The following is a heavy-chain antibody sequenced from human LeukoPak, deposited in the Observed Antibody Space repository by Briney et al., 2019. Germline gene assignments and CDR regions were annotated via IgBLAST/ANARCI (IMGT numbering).Heavy chain of an antibody. CDR2: IGTSTSYI. D-gene: IGHD5-24*01. CDR3: ARGRDGYNLVDAFDI. CDR1: GFTFSTYI. Sequence: GGSLRLSCAASGFTFSTYIMNWVRQTPGKGLEWVSSIGTSTSYIYYADSLKGRFTISRDNAKNSLYLQMNSLRAEDTAVYYCARGRDGYNLVDAFDIWGQGIMVTVSS. V-gene: IGHV3-21*01. J-gene: IGHJ3*02.